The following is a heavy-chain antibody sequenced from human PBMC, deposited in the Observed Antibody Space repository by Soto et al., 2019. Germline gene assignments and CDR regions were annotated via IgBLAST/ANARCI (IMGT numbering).Heavy chain of an antibody. CDR1: GFTFTISA. CDR2: IVVGSGNT. D-gene: IGHD3-3*01. Sequence: SVNFSCKASGFTFTISALQWVLQALVQRLEWIGWIVVGSGNTNYAQKFQERVTITRDMSTSTAYMELSSLRSEDTAVYYCAASDYYDFWSGYSTEFDYWGQGTLVTVSS. J-gene: IGHJ4*02. CDR3: AASDYYDFWSGYSTEFDY. V-gene: IGHV1-58*01.